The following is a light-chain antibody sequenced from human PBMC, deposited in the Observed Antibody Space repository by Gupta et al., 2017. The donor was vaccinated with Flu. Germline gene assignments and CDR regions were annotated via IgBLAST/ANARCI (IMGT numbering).Light chain of an antibody. Sequence: VMSPSPVSMEPSLAETTTINCKSSQSLFDSSTSQHLLGWFQQKPGQPPRLLIFWASTRDSGVPDRFSGSGSGTDFALTISSMQGEDVAVYYCQQYYSPPFTLGPGTKVDIK. CDR3: QQYYSPPFT. CDR2: WAS. V-gene: IGKV4-1*01. J-gene: IGKJ3*01. CDR1: QSLFDSSTSQHL.